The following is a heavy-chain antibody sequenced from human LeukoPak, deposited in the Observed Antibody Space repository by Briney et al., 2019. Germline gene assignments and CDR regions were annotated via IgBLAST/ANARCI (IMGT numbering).Heavy chain of an antibody. D-gene: IGHD4-11*01. J-gene: IGHJ4*02. Sequence: SETLSLTCAVYGGSFSSYYWSWIRQPPGKGLEWSGEINHSGSTNYNPSLKSRVTISVDKSKNQFSLKLSSVTAADTAVYYCARRTTVTIPFGYWGQGTLVTVSS. CDR3: ARRTTVTIPFGY. CDR1: GGSFSSYY. V-gene: IGHV4-34*01. CDR2: INHSGST.